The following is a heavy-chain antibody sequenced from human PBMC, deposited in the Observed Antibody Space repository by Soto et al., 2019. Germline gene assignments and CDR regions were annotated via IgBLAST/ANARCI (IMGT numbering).Heavy chain of an antibody. CDR2: ISGSGGST. CDR3: ARVFYYDILTGKSYNMDV. CDR1: GFTFSNYA. D-gene: IGHD3-9*01. V-gene: IGHV3-23*01. Sequence: VRLLESGGDLVQPGGSLRLSCEASGFTFSNYAMSWVRQAPGKGLEWVSVISGSGGSTNYADSAKGRFTISRDNSMDTLYLQMNSLRAEDTAVYYCARVFYYDILTGKSYNMDVWGQGTTVIVSS. J-gene: IGHJ6*02.